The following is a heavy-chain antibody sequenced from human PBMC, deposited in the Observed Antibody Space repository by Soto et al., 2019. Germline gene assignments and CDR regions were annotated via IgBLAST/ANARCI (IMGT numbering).Heavy chain of an antibody. CDR1: GGSFSGYY. Sequence: SETLSLTCTVEGGSFSGYYWSWILQPPGKGLEWIGEINHSGSTNYNPSLKSRVTISVDTSKNQFSLKLSSVTAADTAVYYCARGRSGLRFLEWLLYEYWGQGTLVTVSS. CDR3: ARGRSGLRFLEWLLYEY. D-gene: IGHD3-3*01. V-gene: IGHV4-34*01. J-gene: IGHJ4*02. CDR2: INHSGST.